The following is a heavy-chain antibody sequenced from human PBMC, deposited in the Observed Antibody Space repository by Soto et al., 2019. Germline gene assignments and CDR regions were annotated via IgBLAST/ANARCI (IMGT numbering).Heavy chain of an antibody. CDR3: ARRIGYTQTFDF. V-gene: IGHV2-5*05. CDR1: GFSLRTSELG. CDR2: IYWDDDK. J-gene: IGHJ3*01. D-gene: IGHD5-18*01. Sequence: QITLKESGPTLVKPTQTLTLTCSFSGFSLRTSELGVGWIRQSPKKALEMLALIYWDDDKRYGPFLKNRLTITKDASKDQVILTVTNMDLVDTGTYYCARRIGYTQTFDFWGQGTTVTVSS.